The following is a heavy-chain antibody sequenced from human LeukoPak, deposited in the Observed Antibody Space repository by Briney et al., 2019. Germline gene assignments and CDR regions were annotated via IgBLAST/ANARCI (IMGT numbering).Heavy chain of an antibody. CDR2: IISTGTSI. CDR1: GFSFSTYS. D-gene: IGHD6-19*01. J-gene: IGHJ5*02. Sequence: GGSLRLSCGASGFSFSTYSMTWVRQAPGKGLEWVSSIISTGTSIYYADSVKGRFTISRDNAKNSLYPQMNNLRADDTAVYYCAAGKYSSGWYVHWGQGTLVTVSS. CDR3: AAGKYSSGWYVH. V-gene: IGHV3-21*01.